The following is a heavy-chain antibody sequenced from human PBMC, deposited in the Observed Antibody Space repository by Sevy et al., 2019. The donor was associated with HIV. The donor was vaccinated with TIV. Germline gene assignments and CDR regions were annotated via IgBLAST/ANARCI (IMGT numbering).Heavy chain of an antibody. V-gene: IGHV4-39*01. CDR2: IYYSGST. D-gene: IGHD3-10*01. J-gene: IGHJ4*02. CDR3: ARRVWFGESRAFDY. CDR1: GGSISSSSYY. Sequence: SETLSLTCTVSGGSISSSSYYWGWIRQPPGKGLEWIGSIYYSGSTYYNPSLKSRVTISLDTSKNQFSLKLSSVTAADTAVYYCARRVWFGESRAFDYWGQGTLVTVSS.